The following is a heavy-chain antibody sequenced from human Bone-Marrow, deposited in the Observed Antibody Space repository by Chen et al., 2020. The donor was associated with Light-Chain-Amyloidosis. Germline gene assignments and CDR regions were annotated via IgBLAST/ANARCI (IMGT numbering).Heavy chain of an antibody. D-gene: IGHD3-22*01. CDR3: AIDDYYDKSGTRDSDFFDY. V-gene: IGHV3-15*01. Sequence: EVQLVESGGDLAKPGGSLRLSCATSGFTFFSTWVSWVRQAPGKGLEWVARIKPKSDGETTDYAAPVKGRFTISRDDSKNMLYLQMNSLKVEDIAVYYCAIDDYYDKSGTRDSDFFDYWGQGTLVSVSS. CDR1: GFTFFSTW. CDR2: IKPKSDGETT. J-gene: IGHJ4*02.